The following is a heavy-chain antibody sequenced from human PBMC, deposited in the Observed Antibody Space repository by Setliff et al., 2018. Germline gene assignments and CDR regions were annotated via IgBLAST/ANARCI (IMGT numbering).Heavy chain of an antibody. CDR1: GGSISSGSYY. CDR3: ARDSMYQISVYYYGMDV. D-gene: IGHD2-2*01. Sequence: PSETLSLTCTVSGGSISSGSYYWSWIRQPAGKGLEWIGHIYTSGSTNYNPSLKSRVTISVDTSKNQFSLKLSSVTAADTAVYYCARDSMYQISVYYYGMDVWGQGTTVTVSS. V-gene: IGHV4-61*09. J-gene: IGHJ6*02. CDR2: IYTSGST.